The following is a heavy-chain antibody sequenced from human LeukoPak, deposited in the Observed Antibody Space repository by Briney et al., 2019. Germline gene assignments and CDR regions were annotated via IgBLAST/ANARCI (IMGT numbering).Heavy chain of an antibody. Sequence: GGSLRLSCAASGFTFSSYGMHWVRQAPGKGLEWVAVIWYGGSNKYYADSVKGRFTISRDNSKNTLYLQMNSLRAEDTAVYYCARAGVQQQLVPVYFDYWGQGTLVTVSS. V-gene: IGHV3-33*08. CDR1: GFTFSSYG. CDR3: ARAGVQQQLVPVYFDY. CDR2: IWYGGSNK. D-gene: IGHD6-13*01. J-gene: IGHJ4*02.